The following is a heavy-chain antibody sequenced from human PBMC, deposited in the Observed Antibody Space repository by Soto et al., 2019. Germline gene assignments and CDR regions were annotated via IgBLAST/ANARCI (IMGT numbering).Heavy chain of an antibody. J-gene: IGHJ6*02. CDR1: GGSISSGDYY. CDR3: ARALYSSFPRYYYYGMEV. Sequence: TSETLSLTCTVSGGSISSGDYYWSWIRQPPGKGLEWIGYIYYSGSTYYNPSLKSRVTISVDTSKNQFSLKLSSVTAADTAVYYCARALYSSFPRYYYYGMEVWGQGTTVTVSS. V-gene: IGHV4-30-4*01. CDR2: IYYSGST. D-gene: IGHD4-4*01.